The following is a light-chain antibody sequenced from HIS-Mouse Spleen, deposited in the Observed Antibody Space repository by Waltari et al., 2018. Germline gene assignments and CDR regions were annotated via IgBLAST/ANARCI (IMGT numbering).Light chain of an antibody. CDR3: CSYAGSSTFVV. V-gene: IGLV2-23*01. CDR2: EGS. CDR1: SSDVGSYYL. J-gene: IGLJ2*01. Sequence: QSALTQPASVSGSPGQSITISCTGTSSDVGSYYLFSWYQQHPGKAHKLIIYEGSKRPSGVSNRFSGSKSGNTASLTISGLQAEDEADYYCCSYAGSSTFVVFGGGTKLTVL.